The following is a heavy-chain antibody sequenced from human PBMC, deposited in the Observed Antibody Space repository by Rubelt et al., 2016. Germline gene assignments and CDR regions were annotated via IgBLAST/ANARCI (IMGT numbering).Heavy chain of an antibody. CDR1: GYTFTSYY. Sequence: QVQLVQSGAEVKKPGASVKVSCKASGYTFTSYYMHWVRQAPGQGLEWMGGFDPEDGETIYAQKFQGRATMTEDTSTDTAYMELSSLRSEDTAVYYCATASPYCSGGSCYWGQGTLVTVSS. D-gene: IGHD2-15*01. V-gene: IGHV1-24*01. CDR2: FDPEDGET. CDR3: ATASPYCSGGSCY. J-gene: IGHJ4*02.